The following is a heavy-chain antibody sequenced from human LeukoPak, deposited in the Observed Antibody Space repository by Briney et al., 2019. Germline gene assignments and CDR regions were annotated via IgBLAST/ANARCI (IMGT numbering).Heavy chain of an antibody. J-gene: IGHJ6*03. Sequence: SETLSLTCAVYGGSYSFSDYHWTWIRQPPGKGLEWIGEINPSGSTNYNPSLKSRFTISADTFKNQVSLTLSSVTAADTAVYYCARRVGFYYYMDVWGKGTPVTVSS. CDR3: ARRVGFYYYMDV. CDR1: GGSYSFSDYH. CDR2: INPSGST. D-gene: IGHD5-12*01. V-gene: IGHV4-34*01.